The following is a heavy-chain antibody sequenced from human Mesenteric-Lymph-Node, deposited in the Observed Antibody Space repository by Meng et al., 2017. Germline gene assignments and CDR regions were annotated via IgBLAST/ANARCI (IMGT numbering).Heavy chain of an antibody. CDR3: VTDYYGMDV. CDR2: IKPDGSEK. J-gene: IGHJ6*02. V-gene: IGHV3-7*01. CDR1: GFPFSIYW. Sequence: GESLKISCSASGFPFSIYWMSWVRQTPGKGLEWVANIKPDGSEKYYLDSVKGRFTLSRDNAKNSLYLQMNSLRAEDTAIYYCVTDYYGMDVWGPGTTVTVSS.